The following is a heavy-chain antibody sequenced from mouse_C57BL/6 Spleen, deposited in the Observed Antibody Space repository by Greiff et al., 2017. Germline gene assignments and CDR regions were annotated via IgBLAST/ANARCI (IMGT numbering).Heavy chain of an antibody. J-gene: IGHJ1*03. V-gene: IGHV2-5*01. Sequence: QVQLKESGPGLVQPSQSLSITCTVSGFSLTSYGVHWVRQSPGKGLEWLGVIWRGGSTDYNAAFMSRLSITKDNSKSQVFFKMNSLQADDTAIYYCAHYYGSSYWYFDVWGTGTTVTVSS. D-gene: IGHD1-1*01. CDR2: IWRGGST. CDR1: GFSLTSYG. CDR3: AHYYGSSYWYFDV.